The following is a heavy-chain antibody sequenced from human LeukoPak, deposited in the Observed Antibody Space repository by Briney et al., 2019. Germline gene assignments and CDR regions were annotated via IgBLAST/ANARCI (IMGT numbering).Heavy chain of an antibody. Sequence: GGSLRLSCAASGFTFSSYSMNWVRQAPGKGLEWVSAISDSGGSTYYADSVKGRFTISRDNSKNTLFLQMNSLRAEDTAVYYCAKSHILTGYYYYYMDVWGKGTTVTVSS. CDR1: GFTFSSYS. D-gene: IGHD3-9*01. CDR3: AKSHILTGYYYYYMDV. V-gene: IGHV3-23*01. J-gene: IGHJ6*03. CDR2: ISDSGGST.